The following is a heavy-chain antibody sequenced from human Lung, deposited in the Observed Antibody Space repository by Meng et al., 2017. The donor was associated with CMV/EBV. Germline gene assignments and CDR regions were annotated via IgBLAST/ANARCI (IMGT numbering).Heavy chain of an antibody. D-gene: IGHD2-15*01. Sequence: SXVASGFTFDDHAMHWVRQAPGKGLEWVSGISWNSGSIVYADSVKGRFTISRDNAKNSLYLQMNSLRPEDTALYYCAKDKKMGWGGWFAYFDYWGQGXLVTVSS. V-gene: IGHV3-9*01. CDR3: AKDKKMGWGGWFAYFDY. J-gene: IGHJ4*02. CDR2: ISWNSGSI. CDR1: GFTFDDHA.